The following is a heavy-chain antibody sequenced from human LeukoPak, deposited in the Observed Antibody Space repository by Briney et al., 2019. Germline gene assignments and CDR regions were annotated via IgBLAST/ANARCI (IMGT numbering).Heavy chain of an antibody. CDR3: ASSPNYYDSSGYQI. V-gene: IGHV3-21*01. Sequence: GGSLRLSCAASAFTLSSYAMSWVRQAPGKGLEWVSSISSSSSYIYYADSVKGRFTISRDNAKNSLYLQMNSLRAEDTAVYYCASSPNYYDSSGYQIWGQGTMVTVSS. CDR1: AFTLSSYA. J-gene: IGHJ3*02. D-gene: IGHD3-22*01. CDR2: ISSSSSYI.